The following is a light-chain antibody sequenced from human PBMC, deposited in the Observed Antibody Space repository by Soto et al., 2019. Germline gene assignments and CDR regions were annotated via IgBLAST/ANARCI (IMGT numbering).Light chain of an antibody. CDR2: AAS. V-gene: IGKV1-39*01. Sequence: DRVTITCRASQGISTYLNWYQQKPGKAPKLLIYAASSLQSGVPSRFSGSGSETDFTLTISSLQPEDFATYSCHQSYSTTWTFGQGTKVDIK. CDR1: QGISTY. CDR3: HQSYSTTWT. J-gene: IGKJ1*01.